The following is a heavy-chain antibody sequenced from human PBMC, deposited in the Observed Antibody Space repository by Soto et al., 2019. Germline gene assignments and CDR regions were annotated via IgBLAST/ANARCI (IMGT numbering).Heavy chain of an antibody. D-gene: IGHD3-22*01. CDR1: GFTFSSYG. Sequence: GGSLRLSCAASGFTFSSYGMHWVRQAPGKGLEWVAVISYDGSNKYYADSVKGRFTISRDNSKNTLYLQMNSLRAEDTAVYYCAKDLDYYDSSGLGLDYWGQGTLVTVSS. CDR2: ISYDGSNK. V-gene: IGHV3-30*18. CDR3: AKDLDYYDSSGLGLDY. J-gene: IGHJ4*02.